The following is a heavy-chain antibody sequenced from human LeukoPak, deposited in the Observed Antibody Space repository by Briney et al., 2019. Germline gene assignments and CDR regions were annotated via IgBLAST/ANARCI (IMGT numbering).Heavy chain of an antibody. CDR3: ARGSGVTIFGVVIAYFDY. Sequence: VASVKVSCKASGYTFTGYYMHWVRQAPGQGLEWMGRINPNSGGTNYAQKFQGRVTMTRDTSISTAYMELSRLRSDDMAVYYCARGSGVTIFGVVIAYFDYWGQGTLVTVSS. J-gene: IGHJ4*02. V-gene: IGHV1-2*06. D-gene: IGHD3-3*01. CDR1: GYTFTGYY. CDR2: INPNSGGT.